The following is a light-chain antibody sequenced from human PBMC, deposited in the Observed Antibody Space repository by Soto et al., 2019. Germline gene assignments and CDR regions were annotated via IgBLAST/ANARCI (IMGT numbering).Light chain of an antibody. Sequence: LITQSPATLSVSPGERATLSCRASESVSSNLAWYQQRPGQAPRLLIYGASTRATDTPVRFRGRGSGTEFTLTISSLQSEDFAVYYCQQYNNWPHSIIFGQGTRLEIK. CDR2: GAS. CDR3: QQYNNWPHSII. J-gene: IGKJ5*01. CDR1: ESVSSN. V-gene: IGKV3-15*01.